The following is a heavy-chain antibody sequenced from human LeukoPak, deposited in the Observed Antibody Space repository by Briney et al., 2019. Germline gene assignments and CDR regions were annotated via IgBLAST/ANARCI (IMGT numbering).Heavy chain of an antibody. D-gene: IGHD1-26*01. J-gene: IGHJ4*02. CDR3: ARGRRMGASLVVY. Sequence: NKYYADSVKGRFTISRDNSKNMLYLQMNSLRAEDTAVYYCARGRRMGASLVVYWGQGTLVTVSS. V-gene: IGHV3-33*01. CDR2: NK.